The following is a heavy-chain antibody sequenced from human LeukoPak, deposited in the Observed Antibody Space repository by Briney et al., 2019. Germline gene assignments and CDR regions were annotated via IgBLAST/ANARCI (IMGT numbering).Heavy chain of an antibody. D-gene: IGHD1-1*01. J-gene: IGHJ4*02. CDR1: GGSITTSTYY. CDR2: IYYSGST. V-gene: IGHV4-39*02. CDR3: ARDRGTWNDDGFDY. Sequence: SETLSLTCTVCGGSITTSTYYWGWIRQPPGKGLEWIGSIYYSGSTYNNPSLKSRVTISVDMSKNHFSLNLTSVTAADTAVYYCARDRGTWNDDGFDYWGQGTLVTVSS.